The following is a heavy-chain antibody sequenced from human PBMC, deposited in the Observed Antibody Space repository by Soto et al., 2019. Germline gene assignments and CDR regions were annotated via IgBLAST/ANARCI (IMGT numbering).Heavy chain of an antibody. D-gene: IGHD6-19*01. J-gene: IGHJ6*02. CDR3: ARGYSSGWYPFRYYGMDV. V-gene: IGHV4-39*01. CDR1: GGSISSSSYY. Sequence: SETLSLTCTVSGGSISSSSYYWGWIHQPPGKGLEWIGSIYYSGSTYYNPSLKSRVTISVDTSKNQFSLKLSSVTAADTAVCYCARGYSSGWYPFRYYGMDVWGQGTTVTVSS. CDR2: IYYSGST.